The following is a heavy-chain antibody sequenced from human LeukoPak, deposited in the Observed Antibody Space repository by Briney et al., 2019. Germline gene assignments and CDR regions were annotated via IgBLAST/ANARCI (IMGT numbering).Heavy chain of an antibody. CDR2: ISSSGETI. J-gene: IGHJ4*02. V-gene: IGHV3-48*01. CDR3: ATTGIFGVAKGY. CDR1: VSSISSYS. D-gene: IGHD3-3*01. Sequence: GGSLRLSCAASVSSISSYSMMWVRQAPGRGLEWVSYISSSGETIYYADSVKGRFTISRDNGKKSVYLQMNSLTVEDTAVYYCATTGIFGVAKGYWGLGTLVTVSS.